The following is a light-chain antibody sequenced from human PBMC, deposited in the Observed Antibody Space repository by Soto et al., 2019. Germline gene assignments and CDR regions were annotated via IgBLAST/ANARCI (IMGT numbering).Light chain of an antibody. CDR2: AAS. CDR1: QSISSY. CDR3: QQSYSTPIT. J-gene: IGKJ5*01. Sequence: DIQMTQSPSSLSASVGDRVTITCLASQSISSYLNWYQQKPGKAPKLLIHAASSLQSGVPSRFSGSGSGTDFTLTISSLQPEDFATYYCQQSYSTPITFGQGTRLEI. V-gene: IGKV1-39*01.